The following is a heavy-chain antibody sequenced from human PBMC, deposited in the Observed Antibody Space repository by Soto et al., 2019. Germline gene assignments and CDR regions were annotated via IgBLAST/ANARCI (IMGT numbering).Heavy chain of an antibody. Sequence: ASVKVSCKASGYTFTSYGISWVRQAPGQGVEWMGWISAYYGYTNYAQKLQGRVTMTTDTSTSTAYIELRSLISDDTAVYYCARFFAARYPFDHWGQGTLVTVSS. D-gene: IGHD6-6*01. J-gene: IGHJ4*02. CDR2: ISAYYGYT. V-gene: IGHV1-18*01. CDR3: ARFFAARYPFDH. CDR1: GYTFTSYG.